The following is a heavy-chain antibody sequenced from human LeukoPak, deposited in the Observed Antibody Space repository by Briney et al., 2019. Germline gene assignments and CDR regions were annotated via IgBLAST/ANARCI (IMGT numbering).Heavy chain of an antibody. J-gene: IGHJ4*02. CDR2: IRYDGSNK. CDR3: ARDYCSGGSCYFDY. Sequence: PGGSLRLSCAASGFTFSSYGMHWVRQAPGKGLEWVAFIRYDGSNKYYADSVKGRFTISRDNSKNTLYLQMNSLRAEDTALYYCARDYCSGGSCYFDYWGQGTLVTVSS. V-gene: IGHV3-30*02. CDR1: GFTFSSYG. D-gene: IGHD2-15*01.